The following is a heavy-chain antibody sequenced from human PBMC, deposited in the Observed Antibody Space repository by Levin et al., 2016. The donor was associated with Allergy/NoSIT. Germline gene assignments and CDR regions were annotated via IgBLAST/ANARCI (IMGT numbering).Heavy chain of an antibody. CDR2: IYHSGST. CDR3: AREMGYGDYVLAFDI. D-gene: IGHD4-17*01. J-gene: IGHJ3*02. V-gene: IGHV4-4*02. Sequence: WIRQPPGKGLEWIGEIYHSGSTNYNPSLKSRVTISVDKSKNQFSLKLSSVTAADTAVYYCAREMGYGDYVLAFDIWGQGTMVTVSS.